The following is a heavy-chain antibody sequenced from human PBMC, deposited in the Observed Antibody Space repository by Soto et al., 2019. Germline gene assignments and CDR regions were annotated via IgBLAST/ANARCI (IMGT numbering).Heavy chain of an antibody. J-gene: IGHJ4*02. V-gene: IGHV4-4*02. Sequence: QVQLQESGPGLVKPSGTLSLTCAVSGGSISSSSWWTWVRQSPGKGLEWIGEIFESGATNYNPSLKSRLTMSLDKSKNLFSLNLSSLTAADTAVSFCTTSHAGELNNWGQGTLVTVSS. CDR1: GGSISSSSW. CDR3: TTSHAGELNN. CDR2: IFESGAT. D-gene: IGHD1-7*01.